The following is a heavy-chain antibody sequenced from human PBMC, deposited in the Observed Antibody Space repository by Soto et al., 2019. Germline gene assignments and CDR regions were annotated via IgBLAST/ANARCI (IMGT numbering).Heavy chain of an antibody. CDR1: GGTFSSYA. CDR3: ARQGSNECYYYGMDV. V-gene: IGHV1-69*12. Sequence: QVQLVQSGAEVKKPGSSVKVSCKASGGTFSSYAINWVRQAPGQGLEWMGGIIRIFGTPDYAQRFQGRVTITAVESTSTAYMELSSLRSEDTDVYYCARQGSNECYYYGMDVWGQGTMVTVSS. J-gene: IGHJ6*02. CDR2: IIRIFGTP. D-gene: IGHD3-10*01.